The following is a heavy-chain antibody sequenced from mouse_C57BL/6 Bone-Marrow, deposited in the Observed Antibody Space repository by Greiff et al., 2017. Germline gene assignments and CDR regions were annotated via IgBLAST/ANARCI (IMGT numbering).Heavy chain of an antibody. Sequence: VQLQQSGAELVRPGASVKLSCTASGFNITDDYMHWVKQRPGQGLEWIGWIDPGNGDTEYASKFPGKATLTADTSSNTAYLQLSSLTSEDTAVYYCTRFTTVVAHFDVGGTGTTVTVSS. D-gene: IGHD1-1*01. CDR3: TRFTTVVAHFDV. V-gene: IGHV14-4*01. J-gene: IGHJ1*03. CDR2: IDPGNGDT. CDR1: GFNITDDY.